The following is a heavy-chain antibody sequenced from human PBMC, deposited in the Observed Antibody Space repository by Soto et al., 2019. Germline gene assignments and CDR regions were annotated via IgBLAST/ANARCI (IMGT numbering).Heavy chain of an antibody. V-gene: IGHV1-69*14. CDR2: IVPTVDTS. CDR3: VRVVAIPGYPDN. D-gene: IGHD5-12*01. Sequence: QVQLVQSGAEVRQPASSVKVSCKTSGATFSSYAITWVRQAPGQGLEWMGGIVPTVDTSTYAQKFQGRVTISADKFTNTVYMELSGLRSDETAVYYCVRVVAIPGYPDNWGQGTLVTVSS. CDR1: GATFSSYA. J-gene: IGHJ4*02.